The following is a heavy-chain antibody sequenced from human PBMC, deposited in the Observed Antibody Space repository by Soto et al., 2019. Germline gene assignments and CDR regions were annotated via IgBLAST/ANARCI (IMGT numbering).Heavy chain of an antibody. CDR2: ISSSSSTI. CDR3: AREAPNVVVLPSSHYYYGMDV. Sequence: GGSLRLSCAASGFTFSSYSMNWVRQAPGKGLEWVSYISSSSSTIYYADSVKGRFTISRDNAKNSLYLQMNSLRDEDTAVYYCAREAPNVVVLPSSHYYYGMDVWGQGTTVTVSS. V-gene: IGHV3-48*02. J-gene: IGHJ6*02. D-gene: IGHD3-22*01. CDR1: GFTFSSYS.